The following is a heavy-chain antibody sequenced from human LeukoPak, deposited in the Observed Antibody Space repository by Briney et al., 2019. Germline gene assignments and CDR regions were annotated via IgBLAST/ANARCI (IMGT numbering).Heavy chain of an antibody. CDR2: IYYSGST. D-gene: IGHD6-19*01. V-gene: IGHV4-59*01. CDR3: AREVVAVAGNWFDP. CDR1: GGSISSYY. J-gene: IGHJ5*02. Sequence: SETLSLTCTVSGGSISSYYWSWIRQPPGKGLEWIGNIYYSGSTNYNPSLKSRVTISVDTSKNQFSLKLSSVTAADTAVYYCAREVVAVAGNWFDPWGQGTLVTVSS.